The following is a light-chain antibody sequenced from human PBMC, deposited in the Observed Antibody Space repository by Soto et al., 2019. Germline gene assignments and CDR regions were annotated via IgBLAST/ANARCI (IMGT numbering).Light chain of an antibody. V-gene: IGLV2-14*02. Sequence: QSALTQPASVSGSPGQSITISCTGTSSDVGSYNLVSWYQQHPGKAPKLMIYEGNKRPSGVSNRFSGSKSGNTASLTISGLQAEDEADYYCSSYTSSSTLEVVFGGGTKLTVL. CDR2: EGN. J-gene: IGLJ2*01. CDR3: SSYTSSSTLEVV. CDR1: SSDVGSYNL.